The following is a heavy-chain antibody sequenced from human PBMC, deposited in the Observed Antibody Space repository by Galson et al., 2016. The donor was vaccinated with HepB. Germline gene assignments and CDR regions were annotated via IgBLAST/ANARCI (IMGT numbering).Heavy chain of an antibody. D-gene: IGHD6-13*01. CDR3: ARRRETGNSWYYYFDI. J-gene: IGHJ4*02. Sequence: ETLSLTCTISGGSLSSSGYYWAWVRQPPGRGLEWIASIYYSGSTFYHPSLKSRVTISVDTTKNQVSLNLTSVTVADAAVYYCARRRETGNSWYYYFDIWGQGALVAVAS. CDR1: GGSLSSSGYY. V-gene: IGHV4-39*01. CDR2: IYYSGST.